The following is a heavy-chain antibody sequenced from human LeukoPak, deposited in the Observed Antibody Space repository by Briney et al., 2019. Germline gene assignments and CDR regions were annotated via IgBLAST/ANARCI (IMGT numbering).Heavy chain of an antibody. CDR2: IRYSGSA. D-gene: IGHD3-10*01. J-gene: IGHJ4*02. CDR1: GGSISTPYY. V-gene: IGHV4-59*08. Sequence: SETLSLTCSVSGGSISTPYYWTWIRPSPGKGLEWLGYIRYSGSANYNPSLKSRITISVDTSKNQFSLKLNSVTAADTAVYFCARGYYGDLFDFWGQGILVTVSS. CDR3: ARGYYGDLFDF.